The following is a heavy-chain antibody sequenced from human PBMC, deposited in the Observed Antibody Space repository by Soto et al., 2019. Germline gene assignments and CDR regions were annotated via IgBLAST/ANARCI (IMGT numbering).Heavy chain of an antibody. CDR2: ISGSGGST. V-gene: IGHV3-23*01. CDR3: ARRGSGSYYDY. D-gene: IGHD1-26*01. Sequence: EVPLLESGGGLVQPGGSLRLSCAASGFTFSSYAMRWVRQAPVKGLEWVSAISGSGGSTYYADSVKGRFTISRDNCKNSLYLQMNSLRVEDTAVYYCARRGSGSYYDYWGQGTLVTVSS. J-gene: IGHJ4*02. CDR1: GFTFSSYA.